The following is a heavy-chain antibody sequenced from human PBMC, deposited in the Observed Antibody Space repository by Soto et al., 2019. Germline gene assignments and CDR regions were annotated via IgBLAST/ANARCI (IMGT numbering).Heavy chain of an antibody. CDR1: GGSINNSYY. CDR3: ARDQPGYSYGYGLGY. J-gene: IGHJ4*02. V-gene: IGHV3-21*01. D-gene: IGHD5-18*01. Sequence: ETLSLTCTVSGGSINNSYYWGWIRQPPGKGLEWVSSISSSSSYIYYADSVKGRFTISRDNAKNSLYLQMNSLRAEDTAVYYCARDQPGYSYGYGLGYWGQGTLVTVSS. CDR2: ISSSSSYI.